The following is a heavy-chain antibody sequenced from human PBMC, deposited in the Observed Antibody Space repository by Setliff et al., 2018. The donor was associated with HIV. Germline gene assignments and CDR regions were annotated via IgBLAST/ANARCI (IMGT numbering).Heavy chain of an antibody. CDR2: LFYSGSI. CDR1: GGSIRTGAYY. V-gene: IGHV4-39*07. CDR3: ARGRGGNYNYYYYYMDV. Sequence: PSETLSLTCTVSGGSIRTGAYYWGWIRQPPGKGLEWIGSLFYSGSIDYNPSLKSRVTISVDTSKNQFSLKLSSVTAADTAVYYCARGRGGNYNYYYYYMDVWGKGTTVTVSS. J-gene: IGHJ6*03. D-gene: IGHD2-21*02.